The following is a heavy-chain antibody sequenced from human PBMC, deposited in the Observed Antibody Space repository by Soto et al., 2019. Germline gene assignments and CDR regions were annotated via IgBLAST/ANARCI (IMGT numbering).Heavy chain of an antibody. V-gene: IGHV4-39*01. J-gene: IGHJ4*02. CDR2: IYYSGST. CDR3: ARPRGYSYGYEAYFDY. Sequence: PSETLSLTCTVSGGSISSSSYYWGWIRQPPGKGLEWIGSIYYSGSTYYNPSLKSRVTISVDTSKNQFSLKLSSVTAADTAVYYCARPRGYSYGYEAYFDYWGQGTLVTVSS. CDR1: GGSISSSSYY. D-gene: IGHD5-18*01.